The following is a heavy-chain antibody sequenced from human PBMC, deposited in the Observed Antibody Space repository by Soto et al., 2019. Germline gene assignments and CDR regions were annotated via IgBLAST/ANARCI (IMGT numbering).Heavy chain of an antibody. D-gene: IGHD3-9*01. J-gene: IGHJ4*02. V-gene: IGHV3-23*01. Sequence: EVQLWESGGGLVQPGGSLRLSCAASGFSFSTYAMTWVRQAPGKGLQWVSAISGVGSNTHYADSVKGRFTISRDNSKKLLHLQMNSLRAEDTAIYYCAKFSAASVYDISSAPDYWGQGTLVTVSS. CDR1: GFSFSTYA. CDR3: AKFSAASVYDISSAPDY. CDR2: ISGVGSNT.